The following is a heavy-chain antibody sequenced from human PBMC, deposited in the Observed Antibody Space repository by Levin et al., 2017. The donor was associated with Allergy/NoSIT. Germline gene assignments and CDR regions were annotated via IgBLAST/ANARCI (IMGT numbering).Heavy chain of an antibody. V-gene: IGHV3-30-3*01. J-gene: IGHJ6*02. D-gene: IGHD3-16*01. CDR2: ISYDGGNR. Sequence: PGGSLRLSCAASGFSFSTSAIHWVRQAPGKGLEWLTVISYDGGNRYYADSVKGRFTISRDNFKNTVYLQMASLRREDTAVSYCAGGYPDVGGPYGGVGGYYGMGVWGQGTTVTVSS. CDR3: AGGYPDVGGPYGGVGGYYGMGV. CDR1: GFSFSTSA.